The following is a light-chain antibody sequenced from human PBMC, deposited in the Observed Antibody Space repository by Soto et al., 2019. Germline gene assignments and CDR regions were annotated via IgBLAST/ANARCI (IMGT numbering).Light chain of an antibody. J-gene: IGKJ5*01. CDR2: AAS. V-gene: IGKV1-39*01. Sequence: DIQMTQSPSSLSASVGDRVTITCRASQSIRSSLIWYQQKPGKAPKLLTYAASTLQSGVPSRFSGSGSGTDFTLTISSPQPEDFATFYCQQSYSTPFTFGQGTRLEIK. CDR1: QSIRSS. CDR3: QQSYSTPFT.